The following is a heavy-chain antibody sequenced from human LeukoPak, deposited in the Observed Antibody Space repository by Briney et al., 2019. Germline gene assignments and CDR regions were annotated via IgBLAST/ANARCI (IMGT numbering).Heavy chain of an antibody. V-gene: IGHV4-59*08. D-gene: IGHD6-6*01. Sequence: SETLSLTCAVSGGSISSYYWTWIRQPPGKGLEWVGYIQNSAIYRAKIKSSPSLQSRVSLSIDTSKNQVSLTVNSVTAADTADYYCARLSSTLYYSMDVWGPGTAVTVSS. J-gene: IGHJ6*02. CDR1: GGSISSYY. CDR2: IQNSAIYRAKI. CDR3: ARLSSTLYYSMDV.